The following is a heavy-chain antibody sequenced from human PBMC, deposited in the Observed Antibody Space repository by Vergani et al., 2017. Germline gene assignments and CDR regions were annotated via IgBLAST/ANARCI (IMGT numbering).Heavy chain of an antibody. D-gene: IGHD3-3*01. V-gene: IGHV3-30*03. J-gene: IGHJ4*02. CDR1: GFTFSSYG. CDR3: ARDKPVWDAIFGEYYFDY. CDR2: ISYDGSNK. Sequence: VQLVESGGGVVQLGRSLRLSCAASGFTFSSYGMHWVRQAPGKGLEWVAVISYDGSNKYYADSVKGRFTISRDNSKNTLYLQMNSLRAEDTAVYYCARDKPVWDAIFGEYYFDYWGQGTLVTVSS.